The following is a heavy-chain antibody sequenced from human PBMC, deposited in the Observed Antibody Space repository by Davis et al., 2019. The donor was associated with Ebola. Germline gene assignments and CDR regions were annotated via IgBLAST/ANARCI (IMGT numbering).Heavy chain of an antibody. D-gene: IGHD6-6*01. CDR3: ARGGIAAQTAHYYYGMDV. CDR1: GYTFTGYY. CDR2: MNPNSGNT. V-gene: IGHV1-8*02. Sequence: AASVKVSCKASGYTFTGYYMHWVRQATGQGLEWMGWMNPNSGNTGYAQKFQGRVTMTRNTSISTAYMELSSLRSEDTAVYYCARGGIAAQTAHYYYGMDVWGQGTTVTVSS. J-gene: IGHJ6*02.